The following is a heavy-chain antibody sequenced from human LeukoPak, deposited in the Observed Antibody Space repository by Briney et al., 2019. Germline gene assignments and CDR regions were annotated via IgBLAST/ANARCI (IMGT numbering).Heavy chain of an antibody. CDR3: ARHGPPKMVVAVTPPDY. Sequence: SETLSLTCSVSGDSVSSNNYYWGWIRQPPGKGLEWIGSISHSEKTFYNPSLKSRVTISVDTSNNQFSLKLRSVTAADTAVYYCARHGPPKMVVAVTPPDYWGQGTLVTVSS. D-gene: IGHD4-23*01. CDR1: GDSVSSNNYY. J-gene: IGHJ4*02. CDR2: ISHSEKT. V-gene: IGHV4-39*01.